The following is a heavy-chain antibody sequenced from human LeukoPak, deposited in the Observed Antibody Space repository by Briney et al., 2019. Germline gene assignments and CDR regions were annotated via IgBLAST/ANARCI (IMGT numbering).Heavy chain of an antibody. V-gene: IGHV3-74*01. CDR2: INSDGSST. J-gene: IGHJ4*02. CDR3: AKDQDSSSWYRGCFGY. D-gene: IGHD6-13*01. CDR1: GFIFSSYW. Sequence: GGSLRLSCAASGFIFSSYWMHWVRQAPGKGLVWVSRINSDGSSTSYADSVKGRFTISRDNAKNTLYLQMNSLRAEDTAVYYCAKDQDSSSWYRGCFGYWGQGTLVTVSS.